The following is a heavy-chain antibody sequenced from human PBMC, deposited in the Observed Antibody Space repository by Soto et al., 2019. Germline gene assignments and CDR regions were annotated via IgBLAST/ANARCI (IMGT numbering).Heavy chain of an antibody. Sequence: ESGGGVVQPGRSLRLSCAASGFTFSNYAMHWVRQAPGKGLEWVAVISYDGGNIFYADSVKDRFTISRDNSKNMLYLQMNSLRPEDTAVYYCAKRPCDGYYLYGMDVWGQGTTVTASS. V-gene: IGHV3-30*18. CDR1: GFTFSNYA. CDR3: AKRPCDGYYLYGMDV. D-gene: IGHD2-21*01. J-gene: IGHJ6*02. CDR2: ISYDGGNI.